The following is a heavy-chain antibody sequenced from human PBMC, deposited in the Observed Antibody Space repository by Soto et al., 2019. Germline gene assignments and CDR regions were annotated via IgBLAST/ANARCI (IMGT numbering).Heavy chain of an antibody. D-gene: IGHD3-22*01. CDR3: ARDGDYYDSSGYYNPPSDYYYYGMDV. J-gene: IGHJ6*02. V-gene: IGHV3-30-3*01. Sequence: QVQLVESGGGVVQPGRSLRLSCAASGFTFSSYAMHWVRQAPGKGLEWVAVISYDGSNKYYADSVKGRFTISRDNSKNTVYLQMNSLRDEDTAVYYCARDGDYYDSSGYYNPPSDYYYYGMDVWGQGTTVTVSS. CDR2: ISYDGSNK. CDR1: GFTFSSYA.